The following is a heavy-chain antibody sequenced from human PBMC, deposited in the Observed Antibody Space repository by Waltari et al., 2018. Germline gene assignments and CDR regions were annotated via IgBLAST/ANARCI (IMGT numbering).Heavy chain of an antibody. V-gene: IGHV4-59*01. CDR2: IYYRGST. CDR3: ARCPLLSGDRAFDI. CDR1: GGSISSYY. D-gene: IGHD2-21*01. J-gene: IGHJ3*02. Sequence: QVQLQESGPGLVKPSETLSLTCTVSGGSISSYYWSWIRQPPGKGLEWIGYIYYRGSTNYNPSLKSRVTISVDTSKNQFSLKLSSVTAADTAVYYCARCPLLSGDRAFDIWGQGTMVTVSS.